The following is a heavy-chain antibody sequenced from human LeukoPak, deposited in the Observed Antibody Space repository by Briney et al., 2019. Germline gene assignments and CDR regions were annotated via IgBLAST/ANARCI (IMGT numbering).Heavy chain of an antibody. J-gene: IGHJ5*02. V-gene: IGHV4-4*07. CDR1: GGSISSYY. CDR2: IYTSGST. Sequence: SDTLSLTCTVSGGSISSYYWSWIRQPAGKGLEWIGRIYTSGSTNYNPSLKSRVTMSVDTSKNQFSLKLSSVTAADTAVYYCARGLPYRKAGNWFDPWGQGTLVTVSS. D-gene: IGHD5-18*01. CDR3: ARGLPYRKAGNWFDP.